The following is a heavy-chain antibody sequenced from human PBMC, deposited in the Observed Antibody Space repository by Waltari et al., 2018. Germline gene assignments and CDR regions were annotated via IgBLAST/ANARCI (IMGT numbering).Heavy chain of an antibody. D-gene: IGHD3-10*01. CDR3: AKFWFGELGGDY. J-gene: IGHJ4*02. CDR2: IYSGGST. V-gene: IGHV3-23*03. CDR1: GVNFSSYA. Sequence: EVQLLESGGGLVQPGGSLRLSCAASGVNFSSYAMSWVRQAPGKGLEWVSVIYSGGSTYYAYSVKGRFTISRDNSKNTLYLQTNSLRAEDTAVYYCAKFWFGELGGDYWGQGTLVTVSS.